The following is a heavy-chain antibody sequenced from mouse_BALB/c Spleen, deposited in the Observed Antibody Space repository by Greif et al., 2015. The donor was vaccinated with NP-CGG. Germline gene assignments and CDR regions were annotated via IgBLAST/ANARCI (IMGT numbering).Heavy chain of an antibody. D-gene: IGHD2-1*01. Sequence: QVQLQQSGAELVRPGTSVKISCKASGYTFTNYWLGWVKQRPGHGLEWIGDIYPGGGYTNYNEKFKGKATLTADTSSSTAYMQRSSLTSEDSAVYFCARGCYYGSHWYFDVWGAGTTVTVSS. V-gene: IGHV1-63*02. J-gene: IGHJ1*01. CDR1: GYTFTNYW. CDR3: ARGCYYGSHWYFDV. CDR2: IYPGGGYT.